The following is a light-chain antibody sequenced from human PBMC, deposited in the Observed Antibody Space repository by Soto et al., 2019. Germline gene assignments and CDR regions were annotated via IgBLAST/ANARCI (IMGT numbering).Light chain of an antibody. CDR1: SSDVGGYNY. Sequence: QSARTQPASVSGSPGQSITVSCTGTSSDVGGYNYVSWYQQHPGKAPKLMIYDVSNRPSGVSNRFSGSKSANTASLTISGLQAEDEADYYCSSYTGSSTYVVFGGETKLTVL. J-gene: IGLJ2*01. CDR2: DVS. V-gene: IGLV2-14*01. CDR3: SSYTGSSTYVV.